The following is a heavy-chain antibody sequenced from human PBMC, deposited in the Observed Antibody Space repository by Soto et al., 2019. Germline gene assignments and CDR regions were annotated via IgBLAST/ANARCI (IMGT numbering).Heavy chain of an antibody. V-gene: IGHV4-59*01. J-gene: IGHJ3*02. Sequence: QVQLQESGPGLVKPSETLSLTCTVSGGSISSYYWSWIRQPPGKGLEWIGYIYYSGSTNYNPSLKSRVTISVDTSKNQFSLKLSSVTAADTAVYYCARGAVLRYFDWLPIVTPDAFDIWGQGTMVTVSS. CDR1: GGSISSYY. D-gene: IGHD3-9*01. CDR3: ARGAVLRYFDWLPIVTPDAFDI. CDR2: IYYSGST.